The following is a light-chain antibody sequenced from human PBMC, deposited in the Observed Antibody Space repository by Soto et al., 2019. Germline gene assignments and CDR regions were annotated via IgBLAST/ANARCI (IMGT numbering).Light chain of an antibody. V-gene: IGLV2-8*01. J-gene: IGLJ1*01. CDR1: KNDIGVYDF. Sequence: QSVLTHSPSASGSPGQSVTISCTGTKNDIGVYDFVSWYQHHPGKAPRLIIYEVVQRPSGVPDRFSGSKSGNTASLTVSGLQAADEADYFCKSYAGSNTYVFGSGTKV. CDR3: KSYAGSNTYV. CDR2: EVV.